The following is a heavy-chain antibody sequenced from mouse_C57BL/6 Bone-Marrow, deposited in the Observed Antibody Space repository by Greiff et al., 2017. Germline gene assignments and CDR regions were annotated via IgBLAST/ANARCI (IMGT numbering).Heavy chain of an antibody. V-gene: IGHV1-54*01. Sequence: VMLVESGAELVRPGTSVKVSCKASGYAFTNYLIEWVKQRPGQGLEWIGVINPGSGGTNYNEKFKGKATLTADKSSSTAYMQLSSLTSEDSAVYFCARKTGTSYFDYWGQGTTLTVSS. D-gene: IGHD4-1*01. J-gene: IGHJ2*01. CDR1: GYAFTNYL. CDR3: ARKTGTSYFDY. CDR2: INPGSGGT.